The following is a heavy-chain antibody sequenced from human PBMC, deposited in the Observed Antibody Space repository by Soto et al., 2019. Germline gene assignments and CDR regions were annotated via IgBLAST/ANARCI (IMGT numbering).Heavy chain of an antibody. CDR2: ISDGGSDT. J-gene: IGHJ6*02. CDR1: EFAFSTYA. CDR3: AKGQSSSWYQTGGMDV. V-gene: IGHV3-23*01. D-gene: IGHD6-13*01. Sequence: EVQLLESGGGLVQPGGSLRLSCAASEFAFSTYAMTWVRQAPGKGLEWVSGISDGGSDTDYADSVKGRFTISRDNSKNTLYLKMNGLRADDTAVYYCAKGQSSSWYQTGGMDVWGRGTTVTVSS.